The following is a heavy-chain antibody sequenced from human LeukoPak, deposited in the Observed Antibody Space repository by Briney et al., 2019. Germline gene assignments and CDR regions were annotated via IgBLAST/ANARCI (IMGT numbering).Heavy chain of an antibody. CDR3: ARPQYSDYPYDTFDI. CDR1: GYSINTYW. V-gene: IGHV5-51*01. D-gene: IGHD5-12*01. CDR2: IYPYDSDT. J-gene: IGHJ3*02. Sequence: GESLKISCKVSGYSINTYWIGWVRQIPGKGLEWMGIIYPYDSDTRYSPSFQGHVTISADKSIDTAYLQWSSLKASDTAMYFCARPQYSDYPYDTFDIWGQGTMVTVSS.